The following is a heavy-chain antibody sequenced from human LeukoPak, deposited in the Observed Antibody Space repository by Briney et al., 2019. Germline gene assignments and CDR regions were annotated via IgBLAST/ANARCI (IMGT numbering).Heavy chain of an antibody. D-gene: IGHD6-19*01. V-gene: IGHV1-8*01. CDR2: MNPNSGNT. Sequence: ASVNVSFKASVYTVTSYDINWVRQATGQRPEWMGWMNPNSGNTGYAQKFQGRVTMHSDPPINTAYMELNSRRSEDTAVCYCGRASYWLHVGPWGQGNLVTVSS. CDR3: GRASYWLHVGP. J-gene: IGHJ5*02. CDR1: VYTVTSYD.